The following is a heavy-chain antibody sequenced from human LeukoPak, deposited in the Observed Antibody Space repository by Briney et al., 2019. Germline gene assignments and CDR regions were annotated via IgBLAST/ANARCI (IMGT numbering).Heavy chain of an antibody. Sequence: PSETLSLTCTVSGYSISTTYYGGWIRQPPGKGLEWIATISHSGSTYYTPSLRSRLTISLDTSKNQFSLKLSSVTAADTAVYYCARRYRGYDPWGQGTLVTVSS. J-gene: IGHJ5*02. CDR2: ISHSGST. CDR3: ARRYRGYDP. D-gene: IGHD1-26*01. CDR1: GYSISTTYY. V-gene: IGHV4-38-2*02.